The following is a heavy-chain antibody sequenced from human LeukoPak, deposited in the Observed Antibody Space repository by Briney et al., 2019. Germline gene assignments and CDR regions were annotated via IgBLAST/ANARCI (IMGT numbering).Heavy chain of an antibody. Sequence: GASVKVSCKAAGGTFSSYTISWVRQAPGQGLEWMGRIIPILGIANYAQKFQGRVTITADKSTSTAYMELSSLRSEDTAVYYCARDDPDYSSFDPWGQGTLVTVSS. CDR2: IIPILGIA. D-gene: IGHD4-11*01. J-gene: IGHJ5*02. CDR3: ARDDPDYSSFDP. V-gene: IGHV1-69*04. CDR1: GGTFSSYT.